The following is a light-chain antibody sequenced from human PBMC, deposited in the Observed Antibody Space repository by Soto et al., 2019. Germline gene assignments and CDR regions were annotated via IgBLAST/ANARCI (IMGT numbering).Light chain of an antibody. CDR2: GDN. CDR1: SSNIGSFYD. CDR3: QSYDNSLNHVV. Sequence: QSVLTQPPSVSGAPGQRVTIPCTGRSSNIGSFYDVHWYQQLPGTVPKLLIYGDNNRPSGVPDRFSGSKSGTAASLAITGLQDEDEADYYCQSYDNSLNHVVFGGGTKLTVL. J-gene: IGLJ2*01. V-gene: IGLV1-40*01.